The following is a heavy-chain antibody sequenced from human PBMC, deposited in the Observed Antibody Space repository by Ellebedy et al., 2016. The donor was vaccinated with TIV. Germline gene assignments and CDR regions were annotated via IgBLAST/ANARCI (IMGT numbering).Heavy chain of an antibody. J-gene: IGHJ4*02. D-gene: IGHD6-13*01. CDR3: AKESSSWSDLSY. CDR1: GFTFSSYA. CDR2: ISSNGGGT. V-gene: IGHV3-64*04. Sequence: GESLKISCSASGFTFSSYAMHWVRQVPGKGLEYVSGISSNGGGTYYADSVKGRFTISRDNSKNTLYLQMNSLRAEDTAVYYCAKESSSWSDLSYWGQGTLVTVSS.